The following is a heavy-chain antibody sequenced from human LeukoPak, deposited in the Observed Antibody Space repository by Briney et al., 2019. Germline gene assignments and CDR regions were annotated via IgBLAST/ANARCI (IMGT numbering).Heavy chain of an antibody. CDR2: IYHSGST. Sequence: SGTLSLTCAVSGGSISSSNWWSWVRQPPGKGLEWIGEIYHSGSTNYNPSLKSRVTISVDTSKNQFSLKLSSVTAADTAVYYCARRPDRYCGGDCYYNWFDPWGQGTLVTVSS. CDR3: ARRPDRYCGGDCYYNWFDP. J-gene: IGHJ5*02. D-gene: IGHD2-21*02. V-gene: IGHV4-4*02. CDR1: GGSISSSNW.